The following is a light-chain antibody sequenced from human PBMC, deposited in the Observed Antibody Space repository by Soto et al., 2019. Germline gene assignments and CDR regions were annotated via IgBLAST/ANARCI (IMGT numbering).Light chain of an antibody. Sequence: QSVLTQPPSVSAAPGQKVTISCSGSSSNIGNNYVSWYQQLPGTAPKLLIYDNNKRPSGIPDRFSGCKSGTSATLGITGLQTGDEADYYCGTWDSSLSAGGVFGTGTKLTVL. CDR2: DNN. CDR3: GTWDSSLSAGGV. CDR1: SSNIGNNY. J-gene: IGLJ1*01. V-gene: IGLV1-51*01.